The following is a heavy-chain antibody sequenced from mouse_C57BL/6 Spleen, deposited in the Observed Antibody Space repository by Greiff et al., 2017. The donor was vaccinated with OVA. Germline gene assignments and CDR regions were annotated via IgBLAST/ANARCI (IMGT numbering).Heavy chain of an antibody. J-gene: IGHJ4*01. CDR3: ARVSTIVTTLPYAMDY. Sequence: VQLQQPGAELVRPGSSVKLSCKASGYTFTSYWMHWVKQRPIQGLEWIGNIDPSDSETHYNQKFKDKATLTVDKSSSTAYMQLSSLTSEDSAVYYCARVSTIVTTLPYAMDYWGQGTSVTVSS. CDR2: IDPSDSET. D-gene: IGHD2-5*01. CDR1: GYTFTSYW. V-gene: IGHV1-52*01.